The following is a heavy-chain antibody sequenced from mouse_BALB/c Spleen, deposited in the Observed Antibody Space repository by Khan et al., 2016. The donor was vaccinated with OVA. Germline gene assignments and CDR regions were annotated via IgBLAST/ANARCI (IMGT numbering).Heavy chain of an antibody. CDR3: TDGNDVGWFAY. CDR1: GYSFTSYW. D-gene: IGHD2-2*01. J-gene: IGHJ3*01. V-gene: IGHV1-5*01. Sequence: VKLQQSGTVLARPGASVKMSCKASGYSFTSYWMHWVKQRPGQGLEWIGAIYPGNSDTSYNQKFKGKAKLTAVTSASTAYMELSSLTNEDSAGYYCTDGNDVGWFAYWGQGTLVTVSA. CDR2: IYPGNSDT.